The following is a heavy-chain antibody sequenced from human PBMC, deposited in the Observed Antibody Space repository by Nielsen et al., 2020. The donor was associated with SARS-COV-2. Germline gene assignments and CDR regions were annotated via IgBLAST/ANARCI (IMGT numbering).Heavy chain of an antibody. CDR1: GFTFSSYW. D-gene: IGHD4-17*01. CDR2: INSDGSST. Sequence: GGSLRLSCAASGFTFSSYWMHWVRQAPGKGLVWVSRINSDGSSTSYADSVKGRFTISRDNSKNSLYLQMNSLRTEDTALYYCATIPTDYGMDVWGQGTTVTVSS. J-gene: IGHJ6*02. CDR3: ATIPTDYGMDV. V-gene: IGHV3-74*01.